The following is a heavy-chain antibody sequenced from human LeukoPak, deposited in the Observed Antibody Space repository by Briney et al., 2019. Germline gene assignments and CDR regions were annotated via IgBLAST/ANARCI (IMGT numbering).Heavy chain of an antibody. Sequence: GASVKVSCKGSGYSFTGYYMHWVRQAPGQGLEWMGWINPNTGGTNYAQRFQGRVTMTRDTSISTAYMELSGLRSDDTAVYYCARDSSLVRQGGYDLGFWDYWGQGTLVTVSS. V-gene: IGHV1-2*02. CDR1: GYSFTGYY. J-gene: IGHJ4*02. CDR3: ARDSSLVRQGGYDLGFWDY. CDR2: INPNTGGT. D-gene: IGHD5-12*01.